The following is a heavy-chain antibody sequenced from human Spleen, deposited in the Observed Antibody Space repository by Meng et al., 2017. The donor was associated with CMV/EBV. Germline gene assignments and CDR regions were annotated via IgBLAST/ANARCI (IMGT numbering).Heavy chain of an antibody. CDR1: GGSISSYY. CDR2: IYYSGST. J-gene: IGHJ4*02. D-gene: IGHD6-6*01. Sequence: SETLSLTCTVSGGSISSYYWSWIRQPPGKGLEWIGYIYYSGSTNYNPPLKSRVTISVDTSKNQFSLKLSSVTAADTAVYYCAVAARRYYFDYWGQGTLVTVSS. V-gene: IGHV4-59*12. CDR3: AVAARRYYFDY.